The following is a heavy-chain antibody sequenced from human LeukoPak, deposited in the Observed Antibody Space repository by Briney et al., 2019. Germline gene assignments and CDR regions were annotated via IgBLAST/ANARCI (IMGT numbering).Heavy chain of an antibody. CDR2: IYSGDSGVST. V-gene: IGHV3-53*04. D-gene: IGHD6-6*01. CDR1: GFSVSNTY. J-gene: IGHJ6*02. Sequence: GGSLRLSCAASGFSVSNTYMSWVRQAPGKGLEWVSVIYSGDSGVSTYYADSVKGRFTISRHNSKNTLYLQMSSLRAEDTAVYFCARSAARLRYYYAMDVWGQGTTVTVCS. CDR3: ARSAARLRYYYAMDV.